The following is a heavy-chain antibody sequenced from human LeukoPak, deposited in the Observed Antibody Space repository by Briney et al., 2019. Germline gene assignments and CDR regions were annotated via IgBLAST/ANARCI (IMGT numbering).Heavy chain of an antibody. Sequence: RPSETLSLTCTVSGGSISSSSYYWGWIRQPPGKGLEWIGSIYYSGSTYYNPSLKSRVTISVDTSKNQFSLKLRSVTAADTAVYYCANGGYCSSTSCYPNWFDPWGQGTLVTVSS. CDR2: IYYSGST. D-gene: IGHD2-2*01. V-gene: IGHV4-39*07. CDR1: GGSISSSSYY. J-gene: IGHJ5*02. CDR3: ANGGYCSSTSCYPNWFDP.